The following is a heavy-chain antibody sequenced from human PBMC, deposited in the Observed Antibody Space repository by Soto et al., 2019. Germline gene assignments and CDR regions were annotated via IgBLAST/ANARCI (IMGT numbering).Heavy chain of an antibody. CDR3: ARNRPADY. CDR2: IYNSEIT. Sequence: QVQLQESGPGLVKPSQTLSLTCTVSGASISSGGYYWSWIRQHPGKGLEWLGYIYNSEITYYSPSLQSRIAISADTSKNQFSLRLSAVTAADTGVYYCARNRPADYWGQGTLVTVSS. V-gene: IGHV4-31*03. CDR1: GASISSGGYY. J-gene: IGHJ4*02. D-gene: IGHD6-6*01.